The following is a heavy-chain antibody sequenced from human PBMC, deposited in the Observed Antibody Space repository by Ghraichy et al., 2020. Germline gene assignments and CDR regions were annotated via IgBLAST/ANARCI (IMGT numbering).Heavy chain of an antibody. CDR1: GITFGNFW. CDR2: IKEDGSEK. CDR3: ARVRPGNYYDY. J-gene: IGHJ4*02. D-gene: IGHD1-14*01. Sequence: GGSLRLSCAASGITFGNFWMSWVRQAPGKGLEWVANIKEDGSEKYYVDSVKGRFDISRDNARGSHYLQMSSLRAEETAVYYCARVRPGNYYDYWGQGTLVTVSS. V-gene: IGHV3-7*01.